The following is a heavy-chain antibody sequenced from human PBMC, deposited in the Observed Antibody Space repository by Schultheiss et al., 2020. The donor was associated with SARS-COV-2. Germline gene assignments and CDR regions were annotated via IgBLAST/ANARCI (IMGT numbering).Heavy chain of an antibody. Sequence: GGSLRLSCAASGFAFNDYTMHWVRQAPGKGLEWVAVISFHGSDEYYADSVKGRFTISRDISNNTLYLQMNSLRAEDTAVYYCAKGGIVGATPFDYWGQGTLVTVSS. CDR3: AKGGIVGATPFDY. V-gene: IGHV3-30-3*01. D-gene: IGHD1-26*01. CDR1: GFAFNDYT. J-gene: IGHJ4*02. CDR2: ISFHGSDE.